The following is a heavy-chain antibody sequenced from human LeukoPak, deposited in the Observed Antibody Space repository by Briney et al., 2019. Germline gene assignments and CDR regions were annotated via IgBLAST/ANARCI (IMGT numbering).Heavy chain of an antibody. J-gene: IGHJ2*01. D-gene: IGHD3/OR15-3a*01. CDR1: GFTFSSYA. Sequence: GGSLRLSCAASGFTFSSYAMSWVRQAPGKGLEWVSGISTGGNTYYAASVKGRFTISRDNSKNTLYLQMNSLRAEDTAVYYCAKDWTGSKPFDLWGRGTLVTVSS. V-gene: IGHV3-23*01. CDR2: ISTGGNT. CDR3: AKDWTGSKPFDL.